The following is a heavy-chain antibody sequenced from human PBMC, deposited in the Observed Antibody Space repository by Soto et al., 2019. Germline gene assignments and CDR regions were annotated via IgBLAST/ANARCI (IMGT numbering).Heavy chain of an antibody. D-gene: IGHD6-13*01. J-gene: IGHJ4*02. CDR1: GGSISSGGYY. V-gene: IGHV4-31*03. CDR2: IYYSGST. CDR3: ARDEYSSSWLTH. Sequence: PSETLSLTCTVSGGSISSGGYYWSWIRQHPGKGLEWIGYIYYSGSTYYNPSLKSRVTISVDTSKNQFSLKLSSVTAADTAVYYCARDEYSSSWLTHWGQGTLVTVSS.